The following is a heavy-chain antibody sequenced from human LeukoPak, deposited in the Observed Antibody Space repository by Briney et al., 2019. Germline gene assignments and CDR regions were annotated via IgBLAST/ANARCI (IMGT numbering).Heavy chain of an antibody. CDR3: TTDIRRSNVWPYSVY. CDR1: GFTFGNAW. Sequence: GGSLRLSCAASGFTFGNAWMSWVRQAPGKGLEWVGRIKSKTDGGTPDYVAPLKGRFTISRDDSQNTLYLQMNSLKTEDTSLYYSTTDIRRSNVWPYSVYWGHGTLVTVSS. CDR2: IKSKTDGGTP. J-gene: IGHJ4*01. V-gene: IGHV3-15*01. D-gene: IGHD6-19*01.